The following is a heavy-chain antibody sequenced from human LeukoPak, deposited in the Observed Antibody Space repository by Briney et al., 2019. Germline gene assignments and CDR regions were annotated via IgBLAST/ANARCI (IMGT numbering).Heavy chain of an antibody. CDR1: GFTFSSYG. CDR2: ISYDGSNK. Sequence: GGSLRLSCAASGFTFSSYGMHWVRQAPGKGLEWVAVISYDGSNKYYADSVKGRFTISRDNSRNTLYLQMNSLRAEDTAVYYCAKMAILGYYDSSGYYAGYFQHWGQGTLVTVSS. V-gene: IGHV3-30*18. CDR3: AKMAILGYYDSSGYYAGYFQH. D-gene: IGHD3-22*01. J-gene: IGHJ1*01.